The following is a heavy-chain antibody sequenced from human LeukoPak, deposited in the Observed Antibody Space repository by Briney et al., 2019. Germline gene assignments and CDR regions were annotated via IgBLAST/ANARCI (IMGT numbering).Heavy chain of an antibody. D-gene: IGHD3-10*01. CDR2: ICYSGST. CDR3: ARDGASYWYFDL. V-gene: IGHV4-59*01. CDR1: GGSISSYY. Sequence: SETLSLTCTVSGGSISSYYWSWIRQPPGKGLEWIGYICYSGSTNYNPSLKSRVTISVDTSKNQFSLKLSSVTAADTAVYYCARDGASYWYFDLWGRGTLVTVSS. J-gene: IGHJ2*01.